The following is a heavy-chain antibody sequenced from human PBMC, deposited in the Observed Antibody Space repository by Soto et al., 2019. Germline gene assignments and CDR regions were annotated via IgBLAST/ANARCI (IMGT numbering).Heavy chain of an antibody. CDR2: VYYTGDT. V-gene: IGHV4-39*01. D-gene: IGHD6-19*01. Sequence: QLQLQESGPGLVRPSETLSLICTVSGGSISGNSNYWGWIRQPPGKRLEWIGSVYYTGDTYCNLSLKSRVTMTVDTSKNQFSLQLASVTAADTALYFCARQVSWLEPLDCWGQGTLVTISS. J-gene: IGHJ4*02. CDR3: ARQVSWLEPLDC. CDR1: GGSISGNSNY.